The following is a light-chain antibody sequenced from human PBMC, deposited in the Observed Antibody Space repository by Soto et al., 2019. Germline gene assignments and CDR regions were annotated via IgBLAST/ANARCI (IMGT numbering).Light chain of an antibody. V-gene: IGKV4-1*01. CDR3: QQYYSIPWT. CDR2: WAS. Sequence: DIVMTQTPDSLAVSLGERATINCRSSQSVLYNSNNDSYLTWYQQKPGQSPKVLLYWASIRESGVPDRFSGGGSGTDFTLTISSLQAEDVAVYYCQQYYSIPWTFGQGTKVEIK. J-gene: IGKJ1*01. CDR1: QSVLYNSNNDSY.